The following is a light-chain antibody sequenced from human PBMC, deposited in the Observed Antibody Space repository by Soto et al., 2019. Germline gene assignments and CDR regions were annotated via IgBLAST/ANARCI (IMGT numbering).Light chain of an antibody. CDR3: VLASSGVWV. V-gene: IGLV7-46*01. Sequence: QAVVTQEPSLTVSPGGTVTLTCGSSTGAVTSGHYPYWFQQKPGQAPRTLIYDTSNKYSWTPARFSGSLLGGKAALTLSGAQPEDEADYYCVLASSGVWVFGGGTKLTVL. CDR2: DTS. CDR1: TGAVTSGHY. J-gene: IGLJ3*02.